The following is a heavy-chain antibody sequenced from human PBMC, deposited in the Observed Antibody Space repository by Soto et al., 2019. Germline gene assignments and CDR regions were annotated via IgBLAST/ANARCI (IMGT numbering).Heavy chain of an antibody. CDR1: GFSLSTSGMC. J-gene: IGHJ4*02. Sequence: SGPTLVNPTQTLTLTCTFSGFSLSTSGMCVSWIRQPPGKALEWLARIDWDDDKYYSTSLKTRLTISKDTSKNQVVLTMTNMEPLDTATFYCARIVAVAGVRYFDYWGQGTLVTDSS. V-gene: IGHV2-70*11. CDR3: ARIVAVAGVRYFDY. D-gene: IGHD6-19*01. CDR2: IDWDDDK.